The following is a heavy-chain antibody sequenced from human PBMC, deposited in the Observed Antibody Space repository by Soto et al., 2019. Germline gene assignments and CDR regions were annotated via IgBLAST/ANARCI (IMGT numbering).Heavy chain of an antibody. J-gene: IGHJ4*02. CDR1: TESFSHYY. V-gene: IGHV4-34*01. CDR3: VSLDGCDHRFVH. CDR2: IDHSGNT. D-gene: IGHD5-12*01. Sequence: SETLSLTCAVKTESFSHYYWIWIRQSPGKGLEWIGEIDHSGNTNYSPSLKSRVTLSVDTSKNQFSLKLSSVTAADTAVYFCVSLDGCDHRFVHWGQGARATVPS.